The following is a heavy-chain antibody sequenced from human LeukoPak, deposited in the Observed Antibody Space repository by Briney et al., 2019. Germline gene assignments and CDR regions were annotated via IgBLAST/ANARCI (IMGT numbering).Heavy chain of an antibody. CDR3: AGDKTTGGWYEFDY. D-gene: IGHD6-19*01. Sequence: PGGSLRLSCAASGFIFSSYAMSWVRQGPGKGLECVSVISNDGDTYYADSVKGRFTISRDTSKNTVSLQMNSLRAEDTAVYYCAGDKTTGGWYEFDYWGQGTLVTVSS. J-gene: IGHJ4*02. V-gene: IGHV3-53*01. CDR2: ISNDGDT. CDR1: GFIFSSYA.